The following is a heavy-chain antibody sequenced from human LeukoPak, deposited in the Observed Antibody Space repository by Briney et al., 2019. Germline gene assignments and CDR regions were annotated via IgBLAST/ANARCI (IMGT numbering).Heavy chain of an antibody. D-gene: IGHD3-22*01. V-gene: IGHV1-8*03. CDR1: GYTFTSYD. CDR3: ARVGVIGSPYYYYMDV. J-gene: IGHJ6*03. CDR2: MNPNSGNT. Sequence: VKVSCKAPGYTFTSYDINWVRQATGQGLEWMGWMNPNSGNTGYAQKFQGRVTITRNTSISTAYMELSSLRSEDTAVYYCARVGVIGSPYYYYMDVWGKGTTVTVSS.